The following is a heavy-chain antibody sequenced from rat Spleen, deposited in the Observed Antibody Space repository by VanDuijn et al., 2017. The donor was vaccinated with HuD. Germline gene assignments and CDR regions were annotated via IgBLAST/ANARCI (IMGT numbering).Heavy chain of an antibody. V-gene: IGHV2-13*01. D-gene: IGHD1-1*01. J-gene: IGHJ2*01. CDR3: ALSGEGY. Sequence: QVQLKESGPGLVQPSQTLSLTCTVSGFSLSSYGVIWVRQPPGKGLEWVGKIWGDGSTNYKSALKSRLSISRDTSKSQVFLTMNSLQTDDTAVYYCALSGEGYWGQGVMVTVSS. CDR1: GFSLSSYG. CDR2: IWGDGST.